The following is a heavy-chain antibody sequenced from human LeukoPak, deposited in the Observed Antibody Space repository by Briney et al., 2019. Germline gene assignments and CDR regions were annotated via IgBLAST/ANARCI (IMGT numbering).Heavy chain of an antibody. CDR2: ISANGENT. J-gene: IGHJ3*02. Sequence: GSLRLSCEGSGFTFSSYSMRWVRQAPGKGLEWVSSISANGENTYYSDSVKGRFTISRDNSKNTLYIQINSLRAEDTAVYYCARRGKGDASDIWGQGTMVTVSS. CDR3: ARRGKGDASDI. V-gene: IGHV3-23*01. D-gene: IGHD6-13*01. CDR1: GFTFSSYS.